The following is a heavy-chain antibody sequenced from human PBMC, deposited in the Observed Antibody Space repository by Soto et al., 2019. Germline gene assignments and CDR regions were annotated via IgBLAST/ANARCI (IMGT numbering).Heavy chain of an antibody. CDR3: GSVRPSGYVLS. CDR1: GGSLSSYD. D-gene: IGHD6-25*01. CDR2: VYFSGNT. J-gene: IGHJ5*02. V-gene: IGHV4-59*01. Sequence: PSETLSLTCTVSGGSLSSYDWPWIRQSPGKGLEWIGYVYFSGNTNYNPSLKSRVTISIDTSKNQFSLRLASVTAADTAFYYCGSVRPSGYVLSWGQGTLVTVS.